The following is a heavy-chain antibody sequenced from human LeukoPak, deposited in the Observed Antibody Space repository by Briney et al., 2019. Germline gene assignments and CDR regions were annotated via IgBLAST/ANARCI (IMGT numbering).Heavy chain of an antibody. V-gene: IGHV4-34*01. CDR2: INHSGST. CDR1: GGSLSGYY. CDR3: ARLGAGPTYYDFWSGYSSFYFDY. D-gene: IGHD3-3*01. J-gene: IGHJ4*02. Sequence: SETLSLTCAVYGGSLSGYYWSWIRQPPGKGLEWIGEINHSGSTNYNPSLKSRVTISVDTSKNRFSLKLSSVTAADTAVYYCARLGAGPTYYDFWSGYSSFYFDYWGQGTLVTVSS.